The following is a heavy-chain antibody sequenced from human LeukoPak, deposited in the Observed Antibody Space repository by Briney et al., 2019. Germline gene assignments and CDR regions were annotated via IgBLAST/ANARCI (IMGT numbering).Heavy chain of an antibody. CDR3: ARDRRFLEWLSPFDY. V-gene: IGHV3-11*04. J-gene: IGHJ4*02. Sequence: GGSLRLSCAASGFTFSDYYMSWIRQAPGKGLEWVSYISSSGSTIYYADSVKGRFTISRDNAKNSLYLQMNSLRVEDTAVYYCARDRRFLEWLSPFDYWGQGTLVTVSS. CDR2: ISSSGSTI. D-gene: IGHD3-3*01. CDR1: GFTFSDYY.